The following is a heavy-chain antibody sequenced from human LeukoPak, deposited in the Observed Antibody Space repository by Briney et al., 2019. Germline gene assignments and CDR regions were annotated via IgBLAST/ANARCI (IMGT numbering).Heavy chain of an antibody. D-gene: IGHD3-16*01. CDR3: ARDILEGGVPLYFDY. Sequence: GGSLRLSCAASGFSFGNYYMSWIRQTPGKGLEWLSYISGGGSDIHYADSVKGRFTVSRDNAKNSLYLQMNSLGVEDTAIYYCARDILEGGVPLYFDYWGQEFLATATS. V-gene: IGHV3-11*01. CDR1: GFSFGNYY. CDR2: ISGGGSDI. J-gene: IGHJ4*02.